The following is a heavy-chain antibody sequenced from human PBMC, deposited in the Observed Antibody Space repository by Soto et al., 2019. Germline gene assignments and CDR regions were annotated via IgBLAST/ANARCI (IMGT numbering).Heavy chain of an antibody. CDR1: GFTFSGSA. D-gene: IGHD4-17*01. Sequence: WRSLRLSFAASGFTFSGSAMHWVRQASGKGLEWVGRIRSKANSYATAYAASVKGRFTISRDNSKNTLYLQMNSLRAEDTAVYYCARDLQYGETPWFDPWGQGTLVTVSS. CDR2: IRSKANSYAT. J-gene: IGHJ5*02. V-gene: IGHV3-73*01. CDR3: ARDLQYGETPWFDP.